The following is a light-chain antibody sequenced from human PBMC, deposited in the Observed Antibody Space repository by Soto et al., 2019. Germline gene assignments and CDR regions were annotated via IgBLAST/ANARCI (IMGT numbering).Light chain of an antibody. V-gene: IGLV2-23*01. CDR1: SSDVGSYNL. J-gene: IGLJ2*01. CDR3: CSYAGSIYAV. CDR2: EGS. Sequence: QSALTQPASVSGSPGQSITISCTGTSSDVGSYNLVSWYQQHPGKAPKLMIYEGSKRPSGVSNRFSGSKSGNTASLTISGLQAEDEADYYCCSYAGSIYAVFGGGTKLTVL.